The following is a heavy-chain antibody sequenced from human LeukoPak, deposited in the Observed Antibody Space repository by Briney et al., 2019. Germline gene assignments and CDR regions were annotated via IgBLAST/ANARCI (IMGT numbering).Heavy chain of an antibody. J-gene: IGHJ1*01. CDR1: GFTFSRYG. CDR3: ARVSEDYSSGWYEEYFQY. Sequence: GGSLRLSCAASGFTFSRYGMHWARQAPGKGLEWVAVIWYDGSKKNYADSVKGRFTISRDNSKNTLNLQMTSLRAEDTAVYYCARVSEDYSSGWYEEYFQYWGQGTLVIVSS. D-gene: IGHD6-19*01. V-gene: IGHV3-33*01. CDR2: IWYDGSKK.